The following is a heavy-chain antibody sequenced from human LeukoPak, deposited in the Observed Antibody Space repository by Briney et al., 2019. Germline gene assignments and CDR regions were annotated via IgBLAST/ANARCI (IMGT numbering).Heavy chain of an antibody. Sequence: PSETLSLTCTVSGGSISSSSYYWGWIRQPPGKGLEWIGSIYYSGSTYYNPSLKSRVTISVDTSKNQFSLKLSSVTAADTAVYYCLNSYYDSSGYYPDAFDIWGQGTMVTVSS. CDR1: GGSISSSSYY. J-gene: IGHJ3*02. CDR2: IYYSGST. D-gene: IGHD3-22*01. V-gene: IGHV4-39*01. CDR3: LNSYYDSSGYYPDAFDI.